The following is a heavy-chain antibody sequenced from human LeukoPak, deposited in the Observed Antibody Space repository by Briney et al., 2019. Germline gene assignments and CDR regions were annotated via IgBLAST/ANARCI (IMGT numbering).Heavy chain of an antibody. CDR1: GYTFISYH. Sequence: RASVMVSSRASGYTFISYHIQWVRHAPGEGLQWMGTIDPSGGNTNYTQMFQARFTMTRDVSTSTVYMELSSLRSEDTAVYYCARESPGTCFFDYWGQGTQVTVSS. CDR3: ARESPGTCFFDY. J-gene: IGHJ4*02. D-gene: IGHD2-21*01. CDR2: IDPSGGNT. V-gene: IGHV1-46*03.